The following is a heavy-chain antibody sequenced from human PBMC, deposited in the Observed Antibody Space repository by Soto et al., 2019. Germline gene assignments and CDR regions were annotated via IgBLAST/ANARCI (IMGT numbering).Heavy chain of an antibody. D-gene: IGHD5-18*01. J-gene: IGHJ4*02. CDR3: ARQNRDTPMVPFDV. CDR2: LVPQFGTP. Sequence: QVQLVQSGAEVKKPGSSVKVSCLASRGTFNRYAINWVRQAPGHGLEWLGALVPQFGTPNYAQKFQDRVTIVADESTNTTSIEVRGLTSDDTAVYYCARQNRDTPMVPFDVWGQGTLVTVSS. CDR1: RGTFNRYA. V-gene: IGHV1-69*01.